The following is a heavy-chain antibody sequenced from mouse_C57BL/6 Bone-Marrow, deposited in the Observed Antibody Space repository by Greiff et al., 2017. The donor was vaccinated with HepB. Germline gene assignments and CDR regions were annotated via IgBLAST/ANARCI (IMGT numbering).Heavy chain of an antibody. Sequence: EVQLQESGAELVRPGASVKLSCTASGFNIKDDYMHWVKQRPEQGLEWIGWIDPENGDTEYASKFQGKATITADTSSNTAYLQLSSLTSEDTAVYYCTTTPNYGSSYWFAYWGQGTLVTVSA. D-gene: IGHD1-1*01. CDR2: IDPENGDT. V-gene: IGHV14-4*01. J-gene: IGHJ3*01. CDR1: GFNIKDDY. CDR3: TTTPNYGSSYWFAY.